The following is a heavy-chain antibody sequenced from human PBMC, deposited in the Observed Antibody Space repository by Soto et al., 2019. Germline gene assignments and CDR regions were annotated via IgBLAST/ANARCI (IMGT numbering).Heavy chain of an antibody. J-gene: IGHJ4*02. D-gene: IGHD1-7*01. V-gene: IGHV3-33*01. CDR2: IWYDGSNK. CDR1: GFTFSSYG. Sequence: GGSLRLSCAASGFTFSSYGMHWVRQAPGKGLEWVAVIWYDGSNKYYADSVKGRFTISRDNSKNTLYLQMNSLRAEDTAVYYCARDSYNWHFRVPGYWGQGTLVTVSS. CDR3: ARDSYNWHFRVPGY.